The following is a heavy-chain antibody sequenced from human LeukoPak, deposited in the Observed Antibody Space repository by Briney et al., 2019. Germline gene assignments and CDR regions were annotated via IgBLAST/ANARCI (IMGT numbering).Heavy chain of an antibody. D-gene: IGHD2-21*01. J-gene: IGHJ4*02. V-gene: IGHV3-23*01. CDR3: AKGCGGECYSSFDY. CDR2: ISDSGGNT. Sequence: HAGGSLRLSCAASGFTFNTYAMSWVRQAPWERLQWVSGISDSGGNTYYADSVKGRFTISRDNSKNTLYLQMNSLRAEDTALYYCAKGCGGECYSSFDYWGQATLVTVSS. CDR1: GFTFNTYA.